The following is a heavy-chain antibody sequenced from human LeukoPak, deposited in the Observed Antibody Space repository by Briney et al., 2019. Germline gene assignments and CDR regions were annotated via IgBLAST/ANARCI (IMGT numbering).Heavy chain of an antibody. J-gene: IGHJ3*02. CDR3: ARFPTLRLMTTVTVHDAFDI. CDR1: GGTFSSYT. CDR2: IIPILGIA. D-gene: IGHD4-11*01. V-gene: IGHV1-69*02. Sequence: SVKVSCKASGGTFSSYTISWVRQAPGQGLEWMGRIIPILGIANYAQKFQGRVTITADKSTSTAYMELSSLRSEDTAVYYCARFPTLRLMTTVTVHDAFDIWGQGTMVTVSS.